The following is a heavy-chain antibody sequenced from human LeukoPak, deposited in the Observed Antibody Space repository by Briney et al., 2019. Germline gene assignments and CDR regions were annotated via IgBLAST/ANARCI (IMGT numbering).Heavy chain of an antibody. CDR1: GGSISNYY. Sequence: SETLSLTCTVSGGSISNYYWSWNRQPPGEGLEWIGYIYASGATNSNPSLKSRVTISVDKSKNQFSLKLSSVTAADTAVYYCARHGKGATYFYSLDNWGQGTVVAVSS. CDR3: ARHGKGATYFYSLDN. CDR2: IYASGAT. V-gene: IGHV4-59*08. D-gene: IGHD4-11*01. J-gene: IGHJ3*02.